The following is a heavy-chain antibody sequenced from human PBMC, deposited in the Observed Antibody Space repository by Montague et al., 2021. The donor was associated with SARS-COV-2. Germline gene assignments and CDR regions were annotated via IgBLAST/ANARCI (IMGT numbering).Heavy chain of an antibody. CDR2: ISSSGGGSTK. CDR1: GFIFSSYE. CDR3: ARDRDWDDWCGMDV. V-gene: IGHV3-48*03. D-gene: IGHD2-21*01. J-gene: IGHJ6*02. Sequence: SLRLSCAASGFIFSSYEMNWDRQAPGKGLEWISYISSSGGGSTKHYTXXVKGRFTISRDNAKNSLYLQMNSLRVEDTAIYYCARDRDWDDWCGMDVWGQGNTVTVSS.